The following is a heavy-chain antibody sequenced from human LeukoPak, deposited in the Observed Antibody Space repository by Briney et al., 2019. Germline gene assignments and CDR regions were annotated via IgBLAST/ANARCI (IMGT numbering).Heavy chain of an antibody. D-gene: IGHD6-19*01. CDR2: IRYDGSNK. CDR1: GFTFSSYG. V-gene: IGHV3-30*02. CDR3: AKDPGIAVAGTGFDY. J-gene: IGHJ4*02. Sequence: GGSLRLSCAASGFTFSSYGMHWVRQAPGKGLEWVAFIRYDGSNKYYADSVKGRFTISRDNSKNTLYLQMNSLRAEDTAVCYCAKDPGIAVAGTGFDYWGQGTLVTVSS.